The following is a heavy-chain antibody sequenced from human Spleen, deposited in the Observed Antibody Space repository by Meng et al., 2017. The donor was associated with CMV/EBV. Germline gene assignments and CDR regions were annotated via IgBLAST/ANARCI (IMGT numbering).Heavy chain of an antibody. D-gene: IGHD2-8*01. V-gene: IGHV1-2*02. CDR1: GYTFTDHY. J-gene: IGHJ6*02. CDR2: INPKNGGT. CDR3: AREGGVYLYYGMDV. Sequence: ASVKVSCKASGYTFTDHYIHWVRQAPGQGLEWLGWINPKNGGTKYAQKFDGRVTVPRDTSISAAYMELSRLRSDDTAVYYCAREGGVYLYYGMDVGGQGTKVTVSS.